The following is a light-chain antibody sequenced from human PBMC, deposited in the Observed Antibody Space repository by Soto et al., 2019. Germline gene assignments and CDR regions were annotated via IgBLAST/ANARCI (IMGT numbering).Light chain of an antibody. CDR3: SSYTSSSTLGVV. CDR2: DVS. CDR1: SSDVGGYNY. Sequence: QSVLTQPASVSGSPGQSVTISCTGTSSDVGGYNYVSWYQHHTGKAPKLMIYDVSNRPSGISNRFSGSKSGNTASLTISGLQAEDEADYYCSSYTSSSTLGVVFGGGTQLTVL. J-gene: IGLJ7*01. V-gene: IGLV2-14*03.